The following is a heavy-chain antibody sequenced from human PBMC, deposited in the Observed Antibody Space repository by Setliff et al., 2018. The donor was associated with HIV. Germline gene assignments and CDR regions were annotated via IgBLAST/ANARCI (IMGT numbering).Heavy chain of an antibody. J-gene: IGHJ5*02. V-gene: IGHV1-18*04. Sequence: ASVKVSCKASGYTFTSYYMNWVRQAPGQGLEWMGWISTYNGNTNYAQKLQGRVTMTRDTFTSTAYMELRSLRSDDTAMYYCARDAARRAAADTPVWFDPWGQGTLVTVSS. CDR1: GYTFTSYY. D-gene: IGHD6-13*01. CDR2: ISTYNGNT. CDR3: ARDAARRAAADTPVWFDP.